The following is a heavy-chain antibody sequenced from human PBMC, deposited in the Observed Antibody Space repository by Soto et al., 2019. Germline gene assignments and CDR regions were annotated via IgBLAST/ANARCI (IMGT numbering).Heavy chain of an antibody. V-gene: IGHV3-72*01. J-gene: IGHJ4*01. CDR3: SCPVITIPLFEY. CDR1: GFTFSGHY. D-gene: IGHD2-21*01. Sequence: GGSLRLSCEGSGFTFSGHYMDWVRQAPGKGLEWLGRIRNKPNGHTTAYAASVKGRFTISRDDSKNLVYLQMNSLKSEDTALYYCSCPVITIPLFEYWAQGTLVTVSS. CDR2: IRNKPNGHTT.